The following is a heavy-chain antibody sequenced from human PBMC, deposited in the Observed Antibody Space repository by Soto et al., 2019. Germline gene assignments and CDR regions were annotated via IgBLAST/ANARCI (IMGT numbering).Heavy chain of an antibody. CDR3: TIETPTAAGPCLDF. CDR1: GYTFTAYF. Sequence: GASVTVSCKASGYTFTAYFIHWVRQAPGQGLEWMGWINPNNRDTNNAQKFQGRVTMTRDASTRTAYMELSRLRSDDTAVYYCTIETPTAAGPCLDFWGHGTWDPVSS. V-gene: IGHV1-2*02. J-gene: IGHJ4*01. D-gene: IGHD4-17*01. CDR2: INPNNRDT.